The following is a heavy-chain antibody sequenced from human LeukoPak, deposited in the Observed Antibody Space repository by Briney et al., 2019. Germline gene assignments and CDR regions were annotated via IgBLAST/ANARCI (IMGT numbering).Heavy chain of an antibody. CDR3: GRAAGTGPFDY. Sequence: GGSLRLSCAASGFTFSDYYMSWIRQAPGKGLEWVSYISSSNSYTNYADSVKGRFTISRDNAKNSVYLQMNSLRAEDTAVYFWGRAAGTGPFDYWGQGTVVTVSS. CDR1: GFTFSDYY. V-gene: IGHV3-11*06. D-gene: IGHD6-13*01. J-gene: IGHJ4*02. CDR2: ISSSNSYT.